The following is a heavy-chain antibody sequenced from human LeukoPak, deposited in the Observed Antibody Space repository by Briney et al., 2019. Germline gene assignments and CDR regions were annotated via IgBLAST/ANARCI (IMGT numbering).Heavy chain of an antibody. V-gene: IGHV3-30*02. CDR3: AREHFHLSYYYGSGSYFHY. D-gene: IGHD3-10*01. J-gene: IGHJ4*02. CDR2: IRYDGRNE. CDR1: GLIFNNYG. Sequence: GGSLRLSCAASGLIFNNYGIHWVRQAPGKGLEWVAFIRYDGRNEYYADSVKGRFTISRDNSKNTLYLQMNSLRAEDTAVYYCAREHFHLSYYYGSGSYFHYWGQGTLVTVSS.